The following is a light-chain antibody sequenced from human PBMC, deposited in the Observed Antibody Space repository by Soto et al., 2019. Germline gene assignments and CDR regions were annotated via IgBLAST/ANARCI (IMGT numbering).Light chain of an antibody. CDR2: DVS. J-gene: IGLJ1*01. Sequence: QSALTQPASVSGSPGKSITISCTGTSIDVGGYNDVSWYQQHPGKAPKLMIYDVSDRPSGVSNRFSGSKSGNTASLTISGLKAEYEAEYYCSSYTSSSTRVFGTGTKVTVL. CDR3: SSYTSSSTRV. V-gene: IGLV2-14*01. CDR1: SIDVGGYND.